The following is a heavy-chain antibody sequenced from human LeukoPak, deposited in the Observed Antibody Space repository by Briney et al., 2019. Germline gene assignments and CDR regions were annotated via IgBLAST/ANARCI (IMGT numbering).Heavy chain of an antibody. CDR2: IYWNNDR. CDR1: GFTLSTSGVG. Sequence: GSGPTLVNPTQTLTLTCTFSGFTLSTSGVGVGWIRQPPGKALEWLALIYWNNDRLYSPSLKSRLAITKDTSGNQVVLTMTNMDPVDTATYYCAHRLGFGSWSSYYFDYWGQGTLVTVSS. J-gene: IGHJ4*02. CDR3: AHRLGFGSWSSYYFDY. V-gene: IGHV2-5*01. D-gene: IGHD6-13*01.